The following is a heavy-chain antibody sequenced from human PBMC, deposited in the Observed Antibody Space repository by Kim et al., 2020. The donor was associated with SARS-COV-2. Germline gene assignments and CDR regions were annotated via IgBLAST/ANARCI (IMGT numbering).Heavy chain of an antibody. D-gene: IGHD1-1*01. V-gene: IGHV3-74*01. CDR3: ARSGTTGTTIYTLAKYYYYYGMDV. CDR1: GFTFSSYW. Sequence: GGSLRLSCAASGFTFSSYWMHWVRQAPGKGLVWVSRINSDGSSTSYADSVKGRFTISRDNAKNTLYLQMNSLRAEDTAVYYCARSGTTGTTIYTLAKYYYYYGMDVWGQGTTVTVSS. J-gene: IGHJ6*02. CDR2: INSDGSST.